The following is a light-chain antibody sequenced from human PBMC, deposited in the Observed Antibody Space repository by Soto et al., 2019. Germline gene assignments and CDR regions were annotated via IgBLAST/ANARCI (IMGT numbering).Light chain of an antibody. CDR2: GAS. J-gene: IGKJ5*01. Sequence: ERVLAQAPAPLSVSPGDRATLSCRASQSVSSNLDWYQQKPGRAPRLLIYGASTRATGIPAMFSGSGSGTEFTLTISSLQSEDFAVYYCQQFNYWPPITFGQGTRLEIK. CDR1: QSVSSN. CDR3: QQFNYWPPIT. V-gene: IGKV3-15*01.